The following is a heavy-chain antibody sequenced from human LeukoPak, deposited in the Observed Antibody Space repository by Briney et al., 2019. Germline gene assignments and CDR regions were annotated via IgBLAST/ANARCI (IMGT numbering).Heavy chain of an antibody. CDR1: GFTFSTYW. Sequence: GGSLRLSCAASGFTFSTYWMSWVRQAPGKGLEWVASIKQDGTENYYVDSVNGRFTISRDNAKNSLYLQLNSLRAEDTAVYYCARDRNTDFWSGYYTNYFDYWGQGTLVTVPS. CDR3: ARDRNTDFWSGYYTNYFDY. CDR2: IKQDGTEN. V-gene: IGHV3-7*01. D-gene: IGHD3-3*01. J-gene: IGHJ4*02.